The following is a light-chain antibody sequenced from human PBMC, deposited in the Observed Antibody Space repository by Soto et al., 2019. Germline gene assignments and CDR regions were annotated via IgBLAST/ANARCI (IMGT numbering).Light chain of an antibody. Sequence: QSVLTQPPSASGTPGQRVTISCSGSNSNVGSNTVDWYQQLPGTAPKLLIYHNNQRPSGVPDRLSGSKSGTSAALAISGLQSEEEADYYCAAWDDRLNAVVFGGGTKLTVL. J-gene: IGLJ2*01. V-gene: IGLV1-44*01. CDR2: HNN. CDR1: NSNVGSNT. CDR3: AAWDDRLNAVV.